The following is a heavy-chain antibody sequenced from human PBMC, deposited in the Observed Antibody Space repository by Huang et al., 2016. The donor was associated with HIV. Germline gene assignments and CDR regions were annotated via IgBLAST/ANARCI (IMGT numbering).Heavy chain of an antibody. V-gene: IGHV1-18*01. CDR2: ISAYKGNT. D-gene: IGHD1-1*01. CDR1: GYIFTKYG. Sequence: QVELVQSGAEVKRPGASVRVSCKAAGYIFTKYGINWVRQAPGKGLEWMGWISAYKGNTNYAEKFQGRVTLTRDTSATTAYMELRDVTSADTAVYYCARDHWYPLQNWFDLWGQGTLVTVSS. J-gene: IGHJ5*01. CDR3: ARDHWYPLQNWFDL.